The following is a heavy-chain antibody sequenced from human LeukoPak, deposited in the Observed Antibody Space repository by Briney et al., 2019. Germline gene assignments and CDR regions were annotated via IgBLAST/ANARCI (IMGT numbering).Heavy chain of an antibody. CDR3: ARGSGSGSLYRPSQFDY. CDR1: GGTFSSYA. D-gene: IGHD3-10*01. CDR2: IIPIFGTA. V-gene: IGHV1-69*13. J-gene: IGHJ4*02. Sequence: ASVKVSCKASGGTFSSYAISWVRQAPGQGLEWMGGIIPIFGTANYAQKFQGRVTITADESTSTAYMELSGLRSEDTAVYYCARGSGSGSLYRPSQFDYWGQGTLVTVSS.